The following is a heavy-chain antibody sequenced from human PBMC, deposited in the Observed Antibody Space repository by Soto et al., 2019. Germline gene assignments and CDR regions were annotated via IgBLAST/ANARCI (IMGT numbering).Heavy chain of an antibody. CDR2: IWYDGSNK. J-gene: IGHJ6*03. CDR3: ARDRDNSYYYMDV. Sequence: GGSLRLSCAASGFTFSSYGMHWVRQAPGKGLEWVAVIWYDGSNKYYADSVKGRFTISRDNSKNTLYLQMNSLRAEDTAVYYCARDRDNSYYYMDVWGKGTTVTVSS. V-gene: IGHV3-33*01. CDR1: GFTFSSYG. D-gene: IGHD3-9*01.